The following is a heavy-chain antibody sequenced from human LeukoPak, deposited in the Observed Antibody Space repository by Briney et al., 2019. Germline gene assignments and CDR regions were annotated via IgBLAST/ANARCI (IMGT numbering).Heavy chain of an antibody. J-gene: IGHJ6*03. CDR2: ISSSGSTI. D-gene: IGHD2-15*01. Sequence: GGPLRLSCAASGFTFSAYEMNWVRQAPGKGLEWVSYISSSGSTIYYADSVKGRFTISRDNAKNSLYLQMNSLRAEDTAVYYCARVLRYCSGGNCYSGGLGYMDVWGKGTTVTISS. V-gene: IGHV3-48*03. CDR1: GFTFSAYE. CDR3: ARVLRYCSGGNCYSGGLGYMDV.